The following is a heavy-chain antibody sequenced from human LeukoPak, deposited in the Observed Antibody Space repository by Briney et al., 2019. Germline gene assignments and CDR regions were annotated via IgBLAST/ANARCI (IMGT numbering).Heavy chain of an antibody. CDR1: GFTFSSYG. D-gene: IGHD2-2*01. CDR3: AKDSSTSYSYYMDV. V-gene: IGHV3-30*02. Sequence: GGSLRLSCAASGFTFSSYGMHWVRQAPGKGLEWVAFIRYDGSNKYYADSVKGRFTISRDNSKNTLYLQMNSLRAEDTAAYSCAKDSSTSYSYYMDVWGKGTTVTISS. J-gene: IGHJ6*03. CDR2: IRYDGSNK.